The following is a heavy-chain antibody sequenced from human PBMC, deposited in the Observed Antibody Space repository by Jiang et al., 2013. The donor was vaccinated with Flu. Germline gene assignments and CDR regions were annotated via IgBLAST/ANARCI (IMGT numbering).Heavy chain of an antibody. D-gene: IGHD3-3*01. CDR3: ARGIPYDFWSGYFDY. CDR2: IYYSGST. CDR1: GGSISSYY. J-gene: IGHJ4*02. V-gene: IGHV4-59*01. Sequence: YGSGLVKPSETLSLTCTVSGGSISSYYWSWIRQPPGKGLEWIGYIYYSGSTNYNPSLKSRVTISVDTSKNQFSLKLSSVTAADTAVYYCARGIPYDFWSGYFDYWGQGTLVTVS.